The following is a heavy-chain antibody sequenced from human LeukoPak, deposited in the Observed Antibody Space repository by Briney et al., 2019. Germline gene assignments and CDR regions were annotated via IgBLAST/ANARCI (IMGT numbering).Heavy chain of an antibody. D-gene: IGHD5-18*01. CDR3: ARLTAIWTGDY. Sequence: PSETLSLTCTVSGCSISSSSYYWGWIRQPPGKGLEWIGSIYYSGSTYYNPSLKSRVTISVDTSKNQFSLKLSSVTAADTAVYYCARLTAIWTGDYWGQGTLVTVSS. V-gene: IGHV4-39*01. CDR1: GCSISSSSYY. CDR2: IYYSGST. J-gene: IGHJ4*02.